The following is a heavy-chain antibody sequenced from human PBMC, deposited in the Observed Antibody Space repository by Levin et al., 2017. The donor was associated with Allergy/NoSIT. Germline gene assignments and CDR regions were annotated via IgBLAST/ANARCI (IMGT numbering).Heavy chain of an antibody. CDR2: LYSGGST. CDR3: ARKEEGSSWYGGFDI. V-gene: IGHV3-53*01. CDR1: GFTVSSNY. Sequence: PGGSLRLSCAASGFTVSSNYMSWVRQAPGKGLDWVAVLYSGGSTYYSDSVKGRFTISRDNSKNTLYLQMNSLRAEDTAVYYCARKEEGSSWYGGFDIWGQGTMVTVSS. D-gene: IGHD6-13*01. J-gene: IGHJ3*02.